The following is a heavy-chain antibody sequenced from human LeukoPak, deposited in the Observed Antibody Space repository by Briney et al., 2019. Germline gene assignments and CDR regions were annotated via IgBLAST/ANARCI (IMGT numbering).Heavy chain of an antibody. J-gene: IGHJ6*03. CDR2: AFYSGST. D-gene: IGHD4-17*01. V-gene: IGHV4-59*01. Sequence: SETLSLTCTVSGASMSSDYWSWIRQPPGKGLEWIGYAFYSGSTSYNPSLKTRVTISIDTSKKQFSLKLSSVTAADTPVYYCARGRTTGHNYYYYYYMDVWGKGTTVTISS. CDR3: ARGRTTGHNYYYYYYMDV. CDR1: GASMSSDY.